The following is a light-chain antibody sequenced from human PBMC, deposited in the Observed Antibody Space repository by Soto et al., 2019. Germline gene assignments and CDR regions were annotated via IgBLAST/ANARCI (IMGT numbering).Light chain of an antibody. CDR3: QSYDRTLRGYV. Sequence: QSVLTQPPSVSGAPGQTVIISCTGNNSNIGSPYGVHWYQQVPGKAPKLLIYGNDNQPSGVPDRFSGSKSASSASLSITGVQAEDEGDYYCQSYDRTLRGYVFGPGTKLTVL. CDR1: NSNIGSPYG. CDR2: GND. J-gene: IGLJ1*01. V-gene: IGLV1-40*01.